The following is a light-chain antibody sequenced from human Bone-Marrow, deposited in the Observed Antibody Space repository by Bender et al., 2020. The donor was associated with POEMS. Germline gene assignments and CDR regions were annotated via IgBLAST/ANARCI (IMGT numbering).Light chain of an antibody. J-gene: IGLJ3*02. V-gene: IGLV1-40*01. Sequence: QSVLTQPPSVSGAPGQRVTISCTGSSSNIGAGYDAHWYQQLPKTAPKLLIYDSTNRPSGVPDRFSGSKSGTSASLAITGLQADDEADYYCSSYTRSNTWVFGGGTKLTVL. CDR3: SSYTRSNTWV. CDR2: DST. CDR1: SSNIGAGYD.